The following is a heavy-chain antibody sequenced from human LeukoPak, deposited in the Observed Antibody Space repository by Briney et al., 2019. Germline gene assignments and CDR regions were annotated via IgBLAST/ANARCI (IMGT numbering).Heavy chain of an antibody. CDR3: ARGYCSTTGCYPNWFDP. CDR1: GFTFSSYW. D-gene: IGHD2-2*01. CDR2: IKQDESEK. V-gene: IGHV3-7*04. J-gene: IGHJ5*02. Sequence: GGSLRLSCVASGFTFSSYWISWVRQAPGKGLEWVANIKQDESEKYYVDSVKGRFTISRDNAKSSLFLQMNSLRAEDTAVYYCARGYCSTTGCYPNWFDPWGQGTLVTVSS.